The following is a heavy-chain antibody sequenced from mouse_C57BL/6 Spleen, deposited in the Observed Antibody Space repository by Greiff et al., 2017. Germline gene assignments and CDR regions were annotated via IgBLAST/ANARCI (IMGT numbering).Heavy chain of an antibody. CDR3: ARTAQATDYAMDC. J-gene: IGHJ4*01. D-gene: IGHD3-2*02. CDR1: GYTFTDYN. CDR2: INPNNGGT. V-gene: IGHV1-18*01. Sequence: EVQGVESGPELVKPGASVKIPCKASGYTFTDYNMDWVKQSHGKSLEWIGDINPNNGGTIYNQKFKGKATLTVDTSSSTAYMELRSLTSEDTAVYYCARTAQATDYAMDCWGQGASVTVAS.